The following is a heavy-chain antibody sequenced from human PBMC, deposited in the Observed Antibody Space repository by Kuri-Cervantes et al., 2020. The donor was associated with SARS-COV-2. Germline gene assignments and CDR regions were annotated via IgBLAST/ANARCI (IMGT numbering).Heavy chain of an antibody. CDR1: GYTFTGYA. Sequence: ASVKVSCKASGYTFTGYAMHWVRQAPGQRLEWMGWINAGNGNTKYSQKFQGGVTITRDTSASTAYMELSSLRSEDTAVYYCARVSYLVGAAIFDYWGQGTLVTVSS. CDR2: INAGNGNT. D-gene: IGHD1-26*01. CDR3: ARVSYLVGAAIFDY. V-gene: IGHV1-3*01. J-gene: IGHJ4*02.